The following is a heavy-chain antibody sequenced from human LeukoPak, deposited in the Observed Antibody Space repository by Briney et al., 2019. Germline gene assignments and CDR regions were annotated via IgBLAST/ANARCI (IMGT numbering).Heavy chain of an antibody. CDR2: ISPSGGIT. J-gene: IGHJ4*02. V-gene: IGHV3-23*01. Sequence: PGGSLRLSCAASGFTFSSHGMNWVRQAPGKGLEWVSGISPSGGITYYTDSVKGRFTISRDNSKNTLYLQMNSLRAEDTAVYYCAKASPTTVTTDFDYWGQGTLVTVSS. CDR3: AKASPTTVTTDFDY. D-gene: IGHD4-17*01. CDR1: GFTFSSHG.